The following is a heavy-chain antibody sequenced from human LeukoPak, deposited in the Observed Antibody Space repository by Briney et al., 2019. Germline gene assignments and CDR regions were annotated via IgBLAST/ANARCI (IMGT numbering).Heavy chain of an antibody. Sequence: PGGSLRLSCAASGFTFSSYWMSWVRQAPGKGLEWVANIKQDGSEKYYVDSVKGRFTISRDNAKNSLYLQMNSLRAEDTAVYYCARVIRSGFYYYYYMDVWGKGTTVTVSS. CDR2: IKQDGSEK. CDR3: ARVIRSGFYYYYYMDV. J-gene: IGHJ6*03. CDR1: GFTFSSYW. D-gene: IGHD3-3*01. V-gene: IGHV3-7*01.